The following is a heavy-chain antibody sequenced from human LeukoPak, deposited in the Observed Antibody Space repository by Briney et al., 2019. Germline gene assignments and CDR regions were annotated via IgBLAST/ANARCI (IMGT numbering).Heavy chain of an antibody. Sequence: GGSLRLSCAASGFTFSSYEMNWVRQAPGKGLEWVSYISSSGNTIYNAASVKGRFIISRDNAKNSLYLQMNSLRAEDTAVYYCARVGQQLADYWGQGTLVTVSS. CDR3: ARVGQQLADY. D-gene: IGHD6-13*01. V-gene: IGHV3-48*03. J-gene: IGHJ4*02. CDR2: ISSSGNTI. CDR1: GFTFSSYE.